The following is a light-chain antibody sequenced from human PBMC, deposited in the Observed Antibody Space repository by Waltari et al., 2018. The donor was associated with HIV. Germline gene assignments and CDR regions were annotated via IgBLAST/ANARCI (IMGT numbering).Light chain of an antibody. J-gene: IGLJ2*01. CDR2: DVS. CDR1: TIDVVGFNC. V-gene: IGLV2-14*03. CDR3: CSYSSSGTVL. Sequence: HSVLTQPAPMSGSLGQSITISCLGSTIDVVGFNCVSWYKQSPDKAPRPVIYDVSNRPSGVSGRFSGSKSGSAASLTISGLQPEDEADYYCCSYSSSGTVLFGGGTRLTVL.